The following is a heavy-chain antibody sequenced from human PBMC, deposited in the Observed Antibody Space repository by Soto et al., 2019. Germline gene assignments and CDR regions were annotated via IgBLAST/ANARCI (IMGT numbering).Heavy chain of an antibody. V-gene: IGHV4-31*03. CDR3: GRVDYYKGWAFDI. CDR1: GGSISSVGYY. J-gene: IGHJ3*02. Sequence: SETLGLTCTVSGGSISSVGYYWSWVRQHPGKGLEWIGYIYYSGSTYYNPSLKSRVTISVGTSKHQLSLKLSSVTAADTAVYYCGRVDYYKGWAFDIWGQGTLVTVSS. CDR2: IYYSGST. D-gene: IGHD3-10*01.